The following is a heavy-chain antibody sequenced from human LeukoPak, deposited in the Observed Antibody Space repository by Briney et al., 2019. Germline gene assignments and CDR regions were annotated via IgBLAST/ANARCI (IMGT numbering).Heavy chain of an antibody. CDR3: ARSYSSGYYCVGY. D-gene: IGHD3-22*01. J-gene: IGHJ4*02. Sequence: GGSLRLSCAASGYTFSSYWMHWVRQAPGKGLVWVSRINSDGSSTDYADSVKGRFTISRDNAKNTLYLQMNSLRAEDTAVYYCARSYSSGYYCVGYCGQGTLVTVSS. V-gene: IGHV3-74*01. CDR1: GYTFSSYW. CDR2: INSDGSST.